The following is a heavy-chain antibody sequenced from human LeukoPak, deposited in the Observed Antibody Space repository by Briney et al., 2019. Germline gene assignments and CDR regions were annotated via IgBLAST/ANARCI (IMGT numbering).Heavy chain of an antibody. Sequence: GGSLRLSCAASGLTFSSYAMSWVRQAPGKGLEWVSVIYSGGSTIYADSVKGRFTISRDSSKNTLYLQMNSLRAEDTAVYYCTRDPVGTIGYGMDVWGQGTTVTVSS. CDR3: TRDPVGTIGYGMDV. CDR2: IYSGGST. CDR1: GLTFSSYA. V-gene: IGHV3-66*01. J-gene: IGHJ6*02. D-gene: IGHD4-23*01.